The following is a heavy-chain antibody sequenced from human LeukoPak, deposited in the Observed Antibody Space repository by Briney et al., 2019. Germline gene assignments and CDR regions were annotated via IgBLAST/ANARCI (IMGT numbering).Heavy chain of an antibody. V-gene: IGHV3-30*12. CDR1: GFSFSSYG. CDR2: IHTDVSRK. CDR3: TRDMQGSRLYLVGSQND. J-gene: IGHJ4*02. Sequence: SGESLRLSCAASGFSFSSYGMHWVRQAPGKGLEWVAYIHTDVSRKYYADSVKGRFTISRDNAMNTLYLQMNSLRAEDSALYYCTRDMQGSRLYLVGSQNDWGQGTLVTVSS. D-gene: IGHD1-26*01.